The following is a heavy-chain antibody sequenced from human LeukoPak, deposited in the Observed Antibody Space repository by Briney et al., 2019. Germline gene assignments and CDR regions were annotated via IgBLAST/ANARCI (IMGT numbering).Heavy chain of an antibody. D-gene: IGHD5-24*01. V-gene: IGHV1-8*01. Sequence: ASVKVSCKASVYTLTSSEIYWVRQATGHGLEWTGWIYPHSGNTGYAQKFQGRVTMTRNTSIRTAYMELSSLRSEDTAVYYCARGLRWRWLQSYFDYWGQGTLVTVSS. CDR2: IYPHSGNT. CDR1: VYTLTSSE. CDR3: ARGLRWRWLQSYFDY. J-gene: IGHJ4*02.